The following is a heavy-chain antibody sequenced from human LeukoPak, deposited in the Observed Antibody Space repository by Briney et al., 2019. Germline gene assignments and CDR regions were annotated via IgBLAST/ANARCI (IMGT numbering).Heavy chain of an antibody. Sequence: GGSLRLSCAASGFTFSSCAMTWVRQAPGKGLEWVASITGDGTRTYYTDPVKGRFTISRDNSKNTLYLQMNSLRADETAIYYCASRPRADMGPLDYWGQGTLVTVST. CDR3: ASRPRADMGPLDY. V-gene: IGHV3-23*01. CDR2: ITGDGTRT. CDR1: GFTFSSCA. D-gene: IGHD1-14*01. J-gene: IGHJ4*02.